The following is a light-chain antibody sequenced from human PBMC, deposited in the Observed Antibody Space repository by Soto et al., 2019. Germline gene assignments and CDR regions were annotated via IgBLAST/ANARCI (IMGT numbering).Light chain of an antibody. Sequence: QSALTQPDSVSGSPGQSITISCTGTSSDVGGYNYVSWYQHHPGKAPKLRINDVSNRPSGVSTRFSGSKSGNTASLTISGLQAEYEADYYCSSYTCSSTPYVFGTGTKLTVL. CDR2: DVS. J-gene: IGLJ1*01. CDR1: SSDVGGYNY. CDR3: SSYTCSSTPYV. V-gene: IGLV2-14*03.